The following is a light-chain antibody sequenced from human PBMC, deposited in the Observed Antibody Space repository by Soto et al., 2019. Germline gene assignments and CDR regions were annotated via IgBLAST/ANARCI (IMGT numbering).Light chain of an antibody. V-gene: IGLV2-14*01. CDR2: EVR. CDR3: SSYTSSAPYV. CDR1: MRDVGAYNL. J-gene: IGLJ1*01. Sequence: QSVLTQPASVSGSPGQSITISCAGTMRDVGAYNLVSWYQQHPGRAPQLIIYEVRNRPSGISFRFSGSKSGNTASLTISGLQAEDEADYYCSSYTSSAPYVFGSGTKVTVL.